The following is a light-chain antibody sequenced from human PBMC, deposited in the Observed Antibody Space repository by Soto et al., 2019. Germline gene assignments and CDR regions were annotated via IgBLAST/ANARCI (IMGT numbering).Light chain of an antibody. CDR2: DVS. Sequence: QSALTQPRSVSGSPGQSVTISCTGTSSDVGGYKSVSWYQHHPGKAPKLLISDVSQRPSGVPNHFSASKSGNTASLTISGLQAEDESDDYCCSYAGSYSWVFGGGTKLTVL. J-gene: IGLJ3*02. CDR1: SSDVGGYKS. CDR3: CSYAGSYSWV. V-gene: IGLV2-11*01.